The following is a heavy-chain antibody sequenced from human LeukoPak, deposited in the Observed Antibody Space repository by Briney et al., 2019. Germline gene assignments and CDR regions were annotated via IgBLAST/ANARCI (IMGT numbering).Heavy chain of an antibody. J-gene: IGHJ4*02. CDR2: MWYGGSNK. Sequence: GGSLRLSCAASGFTLSRYGMHWVRQAPGKGLEWVGVMWYGGSNKYYADSEKGRITISRDNSKNTLYLQMNSLRAEDTAVYYCARGGNSWLVPFRRALDYWGQGTLVTVSS. CDR1: GFTLSRYG. D-gene: IGHD6-19*01. CDR3: ARGGNSWLVPFRRALDY. V-gene: IGHV3-33*01.